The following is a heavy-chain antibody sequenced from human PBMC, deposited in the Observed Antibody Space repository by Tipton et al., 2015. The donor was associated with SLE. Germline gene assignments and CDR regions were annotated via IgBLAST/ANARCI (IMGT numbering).Heavy chain of an antibody. CDR3: AREGAYYGGNSFDY. CDR1: GGSISSGGYY. V-gene: IGHV4-31*03. J-gene: IGHJ4*02. D-gene: IGHD4-23*01. Sequence: LRLSCTVSGGSISSGGYYWSWIRQHPGKGLEWIGYIYYSGSTYYNPSLKSRVTISVDTSKNQFSLKLSSVTAADTAVYYCAREGAYYGGNSFDYWGQGTLVTVSS. CDR2: IYYSGST.